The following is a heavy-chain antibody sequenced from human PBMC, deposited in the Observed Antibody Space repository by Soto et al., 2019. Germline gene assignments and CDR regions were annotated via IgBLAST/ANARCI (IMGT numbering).Heavy chain of an antibody. J-gene: IGHJ4*02. CDR1: GGSISSGGYY. V-gene: IGHV4-31*03. CDR2: IYYSGST. D-gene: IGHD1-26*01. CDR3: ARDRGPEPFDY. Sequence: QVQLQESGPGLVKPSQTLSLTCTVSGGSISSGGYYWSWIRQHPGKGLEWIGYIYYSGSTSYNPSLKSRLTLSVDTSKNQFSLKLSSVTAADTAVYYCARDRGPEPFDYWGQGTLVTVSS.